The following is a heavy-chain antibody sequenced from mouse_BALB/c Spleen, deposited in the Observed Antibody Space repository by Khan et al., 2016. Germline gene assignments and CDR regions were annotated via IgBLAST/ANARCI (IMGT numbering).Heavy chain of an antibody. V-gene: IGHV9-2-1*01. CDR2: INTETGEP. Sequence: QIQLVQSGPELKKPGETVKISCKASGYTFTDYSMHWVKQAPGKGLKWMGWINTETGEPTYADDFKGRFAFSLETSASTASLQLNNLKNEDTATYFCANRFIHVMDYCGQGTSVTVSS. CDR3: ANRFIHVMDY. J-gene: IGHJ4*01. D-gene: IGHD1-2*01. CDR1: GYTFTDYS.